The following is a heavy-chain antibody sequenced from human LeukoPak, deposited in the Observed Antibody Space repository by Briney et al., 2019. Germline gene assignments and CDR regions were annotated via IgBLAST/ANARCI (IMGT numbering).Heavy chain of an antibody. D-gene: IGHD4-17*01. CDR3: ARPSHPASVRSAYFDY. CDR1: GGTFSSYA. J-gene: IGHJ4*02. Sequence: SVKVSCKASGGTFSSYAISWVRQAPGQGLEWMGGIIPIFGTANYAQKFQGRVTITADEPTSTAYMELSSLRSEDTAVYYCARPSHPASVRSAYFDYWGQGTLVTVSS. CDR2: IIPIFGTA. V-gene: IGHV1-69*01.